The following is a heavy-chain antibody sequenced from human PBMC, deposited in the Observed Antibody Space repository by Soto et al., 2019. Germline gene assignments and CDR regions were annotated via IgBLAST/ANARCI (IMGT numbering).Heavy chain of an antibody. V-gene: IGHV4-34*01. J-gene: IGHJ6*03. D-gene: IGHD2-2*01. CDR3: ARTVVGYCSSTSCYNYYYYMDV. Sequence: PSETLSLTCAVYGGSFSGYYWSWIRQPPGKGLEWIGEISHSGSTNYNPSLKSRVTISVDTSKNQFSLKLSSVTAADTAVYYCARTVVGYCSSTSCYNYYYYMDVWGKGTTVTVSS. CDR2: ISHSGST. CDR1: GGSFSGYY.